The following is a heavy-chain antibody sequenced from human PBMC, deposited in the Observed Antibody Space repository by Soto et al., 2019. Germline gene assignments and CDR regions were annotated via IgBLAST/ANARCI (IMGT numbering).Heavy chain of an antibody. D-gene: IGHD3-16*01. V-gene: IGHV3-53*01. CDR1: GFTVSSNY. CDR2: IYSGGST. CDR3: ARGVRTGMAGGDAFDI. J-gene: IGHJ3*02. Sequence: EVQLVESGGGLIQPGGSLRLSCAASGFTVSSNYMSWVRQAPGKGLEWVSVIYSGGSTYYADSVKGRFTISRDNSKNTRYLQMNSLRAVDTAVYYCARGVRTGMAGGDAFDIWGQGTMVTVSS.